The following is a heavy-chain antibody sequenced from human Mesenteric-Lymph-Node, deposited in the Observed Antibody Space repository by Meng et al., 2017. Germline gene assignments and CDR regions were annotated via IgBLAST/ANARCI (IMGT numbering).Heavy chain of an antibody. CDR2: IHRDGRT. D-gene: IGHD2-8*01. CDR3: ARNGAFSLDD. Sequence: QVQLQLCGAGLLKPSESLSLTCAVYGGSFSGYYWSWIRQPPGKGLEWIGEIHRDGRTNYNLSLKSRATMSVDKTRNELSLELTSVTAADTAIYYCARNGAFSLDDWGQGTLVTVSS. CDR1: GGSFSGYY. V-gene: IGHV4-34*01. J-gene: IGHJ4*02.